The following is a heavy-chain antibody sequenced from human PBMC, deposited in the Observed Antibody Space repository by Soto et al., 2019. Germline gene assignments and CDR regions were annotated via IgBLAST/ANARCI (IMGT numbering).Heavy chain of an antibody. D-gene: IGHD1-26*01. J-gene: IGHJ6*03. V-gene: IGHV4-59*01. CDR1: GGSISSYY. CDR2: IYYSGST. Sequence: SETLSLTCTVSGGSISSYYWSWIRQPPGKGLEWIGYIYYSGSTNYNPSLKSRVTISVDTSKNQFSLKLSSVTAADTAVYYCARAYEEIVGAQGYYYYYMDVWGKGTTVTVSS. CDR3: ARAYEEIVGAQGYYYYYMDV.